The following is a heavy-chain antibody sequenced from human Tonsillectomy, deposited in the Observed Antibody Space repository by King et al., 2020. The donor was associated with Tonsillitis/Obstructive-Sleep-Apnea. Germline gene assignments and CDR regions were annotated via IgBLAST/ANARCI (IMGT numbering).Heavy chain of an antibody. Sequence: VQLVESGGGVVQPGRSLRLSCAASGFTFSSYGIHWVRQAPGKGLEWVAVIWYDGSNKYYADSVKGRFTISGDNSRNTLFLQMNSLRAEDTAVYYCARDGFNAFDIWSQGTMVTVSS. CDR1: GFTFSSYG. CDR3: ARDGFNAFDI. V-gene: IGHV3-33*01. CDR2: IWYDGSNK. J-gene: IGHJ3*02.